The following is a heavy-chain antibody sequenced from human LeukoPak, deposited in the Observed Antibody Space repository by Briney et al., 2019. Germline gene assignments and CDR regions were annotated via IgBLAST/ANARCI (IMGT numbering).Heavy chain of an antibody. J-gene: IGHJ5*02. V-gene: IGHV3-74*01. D-gene: IGHD2-15*01. CDR1: GFIFSNHW. CDR3: ARVNHLIVSGATALLDT. CDR2: ISGDGSDT. Sequence: PGGSLRLSCEASGFIFSNHWKHWVRQTPGKGLVWLSRISGDGSDTTYVDSVRGRFTISRDNAKNTLYLQMNSLRVEDTAIYYCARVNHLIVSGATALLDTWGQGTLVTVSS.